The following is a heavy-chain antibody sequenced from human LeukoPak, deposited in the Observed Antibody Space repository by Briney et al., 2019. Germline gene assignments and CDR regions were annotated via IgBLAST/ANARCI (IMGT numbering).Heavy chain of an antibody. V-gene: IGHV3-9*01. CDR2: ISWNSGRI. CDR3: AKDMDALYSPGERAFDI. CDR1: GFTFVDYA. D-gene: IGHD1-14*01. Sequence: GGSLRLSCAASGFTFVDYAMHWVRQTPGKGLEWVSGISWNSGRIVYADSVKGRFTISRDNAKNSLYLQMNSLRAEDTALYYCAKDMDALYSPGERAFDIWGQGTMVTVSS. J-gene: IGHJ3*02.